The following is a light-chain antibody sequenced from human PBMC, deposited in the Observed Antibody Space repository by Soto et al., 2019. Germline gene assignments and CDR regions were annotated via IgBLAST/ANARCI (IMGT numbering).Light chain of an antibody. Sequence: DIQMTQSPTSLSASVGDRVTITCRASQSISTYLNWYQQKPGKAPKLLISPASSLQSGVPSRFSGSGSGTDFTLNINSLQPEDFATYYCQQSYSAPLTFGPGTKVDVK. CDR1: QSISTY. CDR2: PAS. CDR3: QQSYSAPLT. J-gene: IGKJ3*01. V-gene: IGKV1-39*01.